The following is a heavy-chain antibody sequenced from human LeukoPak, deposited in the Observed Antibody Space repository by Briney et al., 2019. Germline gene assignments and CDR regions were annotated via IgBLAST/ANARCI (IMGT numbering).Heavy chain of an antibody. V-gene: IGHV1-69*13. J-gene: IGHJ1*01. CDR1: GGTFSSYA. CDR2: IIPIFGTA. Sequence: GASVKVSCKASGGTFSSYAISWVRQAPGQGLEWMGGIIPIFGTADYAQKFQGRVTITADESTSTAYMELSSLRSEDTAVYYCARTNYDSSGYCLDEYFQHWGQGTLVTVSS. CDR3: ARTNYDSSGYCLDEYFQH. D-gene: IGHD3-22*01.